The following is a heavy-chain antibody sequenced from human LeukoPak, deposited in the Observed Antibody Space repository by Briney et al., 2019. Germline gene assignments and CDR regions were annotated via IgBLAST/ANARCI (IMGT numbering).Heavy chain of an antibody. CDR2: ISSISTYT. CDR1: GFTFSSYT. V-gene: IGHV3-21*01. Sequence: GGSLRLSCAASGFTFSSYTMNWVRQAPGKGLEWVSSISSISTYTKYADSVKGRFTISRDNAKNTLYLQMNSLRAEDTAVYYCAREYYDSSGYTNRLYYFDYWGQGTLVTVSS. D-gene: IGHD3-22*01. J-gene: IGHJ4*02. CDR3: AREYYDSSGYTNRLYYFDY.